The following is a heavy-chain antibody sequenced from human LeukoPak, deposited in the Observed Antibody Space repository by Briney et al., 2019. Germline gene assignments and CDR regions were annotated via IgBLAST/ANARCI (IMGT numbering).Heavy chain of an antibody. CDR1: GFTFSSYG. V-gene: IGHV3-30*02. D-gene: IGHD2-21*02. Sequence: GGSLRLSCAASGFTFSSYGMHWVRQAPGKGLEWVAFIRYDGSNKYYADSVKGRFTISRDNSKNTLYLQMSSLRVEDTAVYYCARVDCGGDCYSGSGYFDLWGRGTLVTVSS. CDR2: IRYDGSNK. CDR3: ARVDCGGDCYSGSGYFDL. J-gene: IGHJ2*01.